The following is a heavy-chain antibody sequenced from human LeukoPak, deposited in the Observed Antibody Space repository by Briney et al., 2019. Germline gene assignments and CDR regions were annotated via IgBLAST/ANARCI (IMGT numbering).Heavy chain of an antibody. V-gene: IGHV4-61*02. CDR3: ARANFWSGYTYYYYVDV. J-gene: IGHJ6*03. CDR2: SYIRGST. Sequence: SETLSLTCTVSGASISSGSYYWSWIRQPDGKGLEWIGRSYIRGSTDYNPSLKSRVTISVDTSKNQFSLKLNSVTAADTAVYYCARANFWSGYTYYYYVDVWGKGTTVTVSS. D-gene: IGHD3-3*01. CDR1: GASISSGSYY.